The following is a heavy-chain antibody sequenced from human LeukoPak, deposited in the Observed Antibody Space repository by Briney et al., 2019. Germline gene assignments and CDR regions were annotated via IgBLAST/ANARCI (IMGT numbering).Heavy chain of an antibody. D-gene: IGHD4-23*01. J-gene: IGHJ4*02. CDR2: IYSGGST. CDR3: ARDIGYGGNNY. Sequence: GGSLRLSCAASGFTVSSSYMSWVRQAPGKGLEWVSVIYSGGSTYYADSVKGRFTISRDNPKNTLYLQMNSLRAEDTAVYYCARDIGYGGNNYWGQGTLVTVSS. CDR1: GFTVSSSY. V-gene: IGHV3-53*01.